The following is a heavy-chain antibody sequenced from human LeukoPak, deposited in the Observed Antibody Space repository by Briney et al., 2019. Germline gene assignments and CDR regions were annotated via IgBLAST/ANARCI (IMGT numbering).Heavy chain of an antibody. V-gene: IGHV1-8*01. CDR2: VYPNSGNT. D-gene: IGHD1-14*01. CDR1: GYPFTTWE. J-gene: IGHJ5*02. Sequence: ASVTVSRKTSGYPFTTWEINWLRQAAAQGLEWMGWVYPNSGNTDYAQKFQGRVTMTRDTSISTAYMELSGLRSDDTAVYFCARGPRNDPWGQGTLVTVSS. CDR3: ARGPRNDP.